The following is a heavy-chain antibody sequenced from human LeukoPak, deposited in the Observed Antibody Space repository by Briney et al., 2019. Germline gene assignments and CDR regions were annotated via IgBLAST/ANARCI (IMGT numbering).Heavy chain of an antibody. D-gene: IGHD4-17*01. V-gene: IGHV3-11*01. Sequence: GGSLRLSCAASGFTFSDYYMSWIRQAPGKGLEWVSYISSSGSTIYYADSVKSRFTISRDNAKNSLYLQMNSLRAEDTAVYYCAKDPNGDYIGAFDIWGQGTMVTVSS. CDR3: AKDPNGDYIGAFDI. J-gene: IGHJ3*02. CDR1: GFTFSDYY. CDR2: ISSSGSTI.